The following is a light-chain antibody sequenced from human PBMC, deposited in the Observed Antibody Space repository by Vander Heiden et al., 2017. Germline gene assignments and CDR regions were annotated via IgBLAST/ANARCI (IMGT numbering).Light chain of an antibody. CDR1: QSVSSSY. Sequence: EIVLTQSPGTLSLSPGERATLSCRASQSVSSSYLAWYQQKPGQAPRLLIYGASSRATGIPDRFSGSGSGTDFTLTISRLEPEDFAVYYCQQDCSIPETFGQGTKVEIK. CDR2: GAS. V-gene: IGKV3-20*01. J-gene: IGKJ1*01. CDR3: QQDCSIPET.